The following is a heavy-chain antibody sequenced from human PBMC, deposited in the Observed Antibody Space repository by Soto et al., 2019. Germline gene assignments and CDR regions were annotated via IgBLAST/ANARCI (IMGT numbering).Heavy chain of an antibody. Sequence: ASVKVSCKASGGTFSSYAISWVRQAPGQGLEWMGGIIPIFGTANYAQKFQGRVTITADESTSTAYMELSSLRSEDTAVYYCAGGERYYDFWSGYIRFDYWGQGTLVTVSS. J-gene: IGHJ4*02. D-gene: IGHD3-3*01. CDR1: GGTFSSYA. V-gene: IGHV1-69*13. CDR2: IIPIFGTA. CDR3: AGGERYYDFWSGYIRFDY.